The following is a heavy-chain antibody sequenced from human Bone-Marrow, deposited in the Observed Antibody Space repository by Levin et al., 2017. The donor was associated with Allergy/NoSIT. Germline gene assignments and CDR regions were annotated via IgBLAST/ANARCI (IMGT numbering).Heavy chain of an antibody. CDR3: GHRYDSDDYSGLDV. Sequence: SGPTLVKPTQTLTLTCTFSGFSLTTTGVGVAWIRQPPGKALEWLAVAYWNGDRRYNPSLRSRLTITKDTSINQVVLTLTNVDPVDTATYYGGHRYDSDDYSGLDVWGQGTTVTVSS. V-gene: IGHV2-5*01. D-gene: IGHD3-16*01. J-gene: IGHJ6*02. CDR2: AYWNGDR. CDR1: GFSLTTTGVG.